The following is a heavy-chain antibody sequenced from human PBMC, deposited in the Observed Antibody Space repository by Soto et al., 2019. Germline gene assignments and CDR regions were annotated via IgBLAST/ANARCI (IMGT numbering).Heavy chain of an antibody. CDR1: RFTFSGLG. V-gene: IGHV3-33*01. Sequence: QVQLVESGGGVVQPGRSLRLSCAASRFTFSGLGMDWVRQAPGKGLEWVAVIRYDGSNIYYADAVKGRFTISRDNSKDTLYRQMNSLRADDTAVYYCARDGVGHTTFFGYFDYWGQGTLVTVSS. J-gene: IGHJ4*02. CDR3: ARDGVGHTTFFGYFDY. CDR2: IRYDGSNI. D-gene: IGHD1-26*01.